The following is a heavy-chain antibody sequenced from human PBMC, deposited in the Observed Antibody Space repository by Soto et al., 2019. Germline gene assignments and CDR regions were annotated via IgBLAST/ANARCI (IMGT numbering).Heavy chain of an antibody. CDR2: IIPILSMA. CDR3: ASRYDSSDY. CDR1: GGTFSSYT. V-gene: IGHV1-69*02. Sequence: QVQLVQSGAEVKKPGSSVKVSCKASGGTFSSYTISWGRQAPGQGLEWMGRIIPILSMANYAQKLQGRDTITADNSTSTAYMELSSLRSEDTAVYYCASRYDSSDYWGQGTLVTVSS. D-gene: IGHD3-22*01. J-gene: IGHJ4*02.